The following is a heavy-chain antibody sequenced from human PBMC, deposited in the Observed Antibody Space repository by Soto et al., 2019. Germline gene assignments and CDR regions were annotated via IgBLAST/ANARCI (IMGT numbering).Heavy chain of an antibody. V-gene: IGHV1-18*04. CDR2: ISAYNGNT. CDR1: CYPFPSYG. D-gene: IGHD3-3*01. J-gene: IGHJ5*02. Sequence: SVQVSFKASCYPFPSYGISWVRQAPGQVLEWMGWISAYNGNTNYAQKLQARVTMTTDTSTSTAYMELRSLRSHDTSVYYCAKYPSVNYDFWSGYGASINWLDHWGHGPLGNVSS. CDR3: AKYPSVNYDFWSGYGASINWLDH.